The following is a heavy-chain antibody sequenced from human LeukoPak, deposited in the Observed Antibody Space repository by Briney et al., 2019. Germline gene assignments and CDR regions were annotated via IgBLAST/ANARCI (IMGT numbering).Heavy chain of an antibody. V-gene: IGHV3-30*04. D-gene: IGHD2-21*02. J-gene: IGHJ4*02. CDR1: GFTFSSYA. CDR2: ISYDGSNK. Sequence: PGRSLRLSCAASGFTFSSYAMHWVRQAPGKGLEWVAVISYDGSNKYYADSVKGRFTISRDNSKNTLYLQMNSLRAEDTAVYYCAKDGVAHCGGDCYLDYWGQGTLVTVSS. CDR3: AKDGVAHCGGDCYLDY.